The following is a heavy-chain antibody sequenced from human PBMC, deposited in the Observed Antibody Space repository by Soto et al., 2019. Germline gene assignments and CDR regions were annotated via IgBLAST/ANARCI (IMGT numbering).Heavy chain of an antibody. CDR2: IWEDGSKK. D-gene: IGHD2-15*01. V-gene: IGHV3-33*03. Sequence: GGSLRLSCAASGFTFSSYGMHWVRQAPGKGLEWVAVIWEDGSKKYYADSVKGRFTISRDNAKNSLYLQMDSLRAEDSAMYYCTKRLSGYCSGGSCYNFDFWGQGTLVTVSS. J-gene: IGHJ4*02. CDR3: TKRLSGYCSGGSCYNFDF. CDR1: GFTFSSYG.